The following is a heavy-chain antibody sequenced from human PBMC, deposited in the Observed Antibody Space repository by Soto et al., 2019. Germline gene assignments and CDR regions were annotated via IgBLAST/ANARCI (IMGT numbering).Heavy chain of an antibody. CDR2: ISADNGNT. D-gene: IGHD2-2*01. CDR3: ARGRYCRSTSCYVDIMDV. Sequence: ASVKVSCKASGYTFTSYGISWVRQAPGQGLEWMGWISADNGNTNYAQKLQGRVTMTTDTSTSTAYMELRSLRSDDTAVYYCARGRYCRSTSCYVDIMDVWGRGTTVTVSS. CDR1: GYTFTSYG. V-gene: IGHV1-18*01. J-gene: IGHJ6*01.